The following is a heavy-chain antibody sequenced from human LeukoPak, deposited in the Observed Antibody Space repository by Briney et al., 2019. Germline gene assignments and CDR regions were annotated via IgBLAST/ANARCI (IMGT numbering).Heavy chain of an antibody. CDR1: GYSISSGYY. Sequence: SETLSLTCAVSGYSISSGYYWGWIRQHPGKGLEWIGSIYHSGSTYYNPSLKSRVTISVDTSKNQFSLKLSSVTAADTAVYYCARRPIEMATPYWYFDLWGRGTLVTVSS. CDR3: ARRPIEMATPYWYFDL. D-gene: IGHD5-24*01. V-gene: IGHV4-38-2*01. J-gene: IGHJ2*01. CDR2: IYHSGST.